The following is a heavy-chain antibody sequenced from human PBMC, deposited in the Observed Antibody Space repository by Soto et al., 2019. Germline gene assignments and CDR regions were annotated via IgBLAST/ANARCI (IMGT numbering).Heavy chain of an antibody. CDR2: IDHSGYT. Sequence: QVQLQQWGAGLLKPSETLSLTCAVYGGSFSGYYWNWIRQPPGKGLERIGEIDHSGYTNYNPSLKRRVTISVDTSKNQFSLRLTSVTAADTSVYNWARVSDWFDPWGQGPRCTVAA. J-gene: IGHJ5*02. CDR3: ARVSDWFDP. V-gene: IGHV4-34*01. CDR1: GGSFSGYY.